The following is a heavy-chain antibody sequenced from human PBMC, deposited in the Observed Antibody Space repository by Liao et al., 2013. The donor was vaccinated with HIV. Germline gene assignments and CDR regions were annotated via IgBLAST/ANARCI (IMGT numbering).Heavy chain of an antibody. CDR1: GGSISNHY. V-gene: IGHV4-4*07. D-gene: IGHD6-6*01. CDR2: IYTSGST. J-gene: IGHJ6*03. Sequence: QVQLQESGPGLVKPSETLSLTCTVSGGSISNHYWSWIRQPAGKGLEWIGRIYTSGSTKYNPSLKSRVTMSVDTSKNQFSLKLSSVTAADTAVYYCARDQSSSTSWSPSYYYYYMDVWGKGTTVTVSS. CDR3: ARDQSSSTSWSPSYYYYYMDV.